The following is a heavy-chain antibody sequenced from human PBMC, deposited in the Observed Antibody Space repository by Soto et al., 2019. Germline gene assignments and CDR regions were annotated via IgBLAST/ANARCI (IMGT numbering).Heavy chain of an antibody. Sequence: GSLRLSCAASGVRFTFTTCAMCWVRKAPGKGLEWVSTFRESGATTHYANSVNGRFTISRDTSKNMLYLQINSPRAEVKAIHFCATDAHWANILPTHEYWGHGTLVTVSS. V-gene: IGHV3-23*01. CDR1: GVRFTFTTCA. D-gene: IGHD3-16*01. J-gene: IGHJ4*01. CDR3: ATDAHWANILPTHEY. CDR2: FRESGATT.